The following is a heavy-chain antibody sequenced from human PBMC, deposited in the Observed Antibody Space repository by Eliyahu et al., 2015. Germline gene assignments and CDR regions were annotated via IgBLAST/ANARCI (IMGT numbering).Heavy chain of an antibody. V-gene: IGHV4-34*01. CDR3: ARFWGGSLSDSSGYYYFDY. Sequence: QVQLQQWGAGLLKPSETLSLTCAVYGGSFXGYYWRWIRQPPGKGLEWIGEINHSGSTNYNPSLKSRVTISVDTSKNQFSLKLSSVTAADTAVYYCARFWGGSLSDSSGYYYFDYWGQGTLVTVSS. D-gene: IGHD3-22*01. CDR1: GGSFXGYY. J-gene: IGHJ4*02. CDR2: INHSGST.